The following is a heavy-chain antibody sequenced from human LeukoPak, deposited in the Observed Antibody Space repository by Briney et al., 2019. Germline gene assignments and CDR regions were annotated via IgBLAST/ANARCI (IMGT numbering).Heavy chain of an antibody. Sequence: HSGGSLRLSCAASGFTFDDYAMHWVRQAPGKGLEWVSGISWNSGSIGYADSVKGRFTISRDNAKNSLYLQMNSLRAEDTALYYCAKDAKYYYYMDVWGKGTTVTVSS. CDR3: AKDAKYYYYMDV. J-gene: IGHJ6*03. CDR2: ISWNSGSI. V-gene: IGHV3-9*01. CDR1: GFTFDDYA.